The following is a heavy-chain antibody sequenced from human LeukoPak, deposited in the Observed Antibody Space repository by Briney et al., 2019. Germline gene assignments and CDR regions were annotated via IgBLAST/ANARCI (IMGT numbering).Heavy chain of an antibody. V-gene: IGHV3-15*01. D-gene: IGHD2-2*01. CDR1: GFTFSNTW. CDR3: ATGPEPAAMVFDF. CDR2: LKSQTDGGTT. J-gene: IGHJ4*02. Sequence: GGSLRLSCVASGFTFSNTWMSWVRQAPGKGLEWVGRLKSQTDGGTTDYAAPVGGRFTISRDDSKNTLYLQMDSLKTDDTAVYYCATGPEPAAMVFDFWGQGTLVTASS.